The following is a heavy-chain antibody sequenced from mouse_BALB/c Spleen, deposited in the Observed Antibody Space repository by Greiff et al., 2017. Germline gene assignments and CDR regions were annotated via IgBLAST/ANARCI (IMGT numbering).Heavy chain of an antibody. J-gene: IGHJ3*01. CDR3: AREGSYRYDGEVVAWFAY. CDR2: INPDGSTI. Sequence: EVKLMESGGGLVQPGGSLKLSCAASGFDFSRYWMSWVRQAPGKGLEWIGEINPDGSTISYTPSLKDKFIISRDNAKNTLYLQMSKVRSEDTALYYCAREGSYRYDGEVVAWFAYWGQGTLVTVSA. V-gene: IGHV4-1*02. D-gene: IGHD2-14*01. CDR1: GFDFSRYW.